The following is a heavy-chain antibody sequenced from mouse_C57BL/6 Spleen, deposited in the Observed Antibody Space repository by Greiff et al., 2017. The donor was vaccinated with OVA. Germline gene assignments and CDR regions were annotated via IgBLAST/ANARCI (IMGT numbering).Heavy chain of an antibody. J-gene: IGHJ3*01. CDR2: IDPSDSYT. Sequence: VQLQQPGAELVMPGASVKLSCKASGYTFTSYWMHWVKQRPGQGLEWIGEIDPSDSYTNYNQKFKGKSTLTVDKSSSTAYMQLSSLTSEDSAVYYCASLYDYDSWFAYWGQGTLVTVSA. V-gene: IGHV1-69*01. CDR3: ASLYDYDSWFAY. D-gene: IGHD2-4*01. CDR1: GYTFTSYW.